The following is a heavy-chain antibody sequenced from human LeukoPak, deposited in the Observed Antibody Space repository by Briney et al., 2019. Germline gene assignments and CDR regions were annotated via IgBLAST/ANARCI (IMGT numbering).Heavy chain of an antibody. CDR2: INHSRST. CDR3: ARGGWNKFDY. Sequence: SETLSLTCAVYGGSFSGYYWSWSRQPPGKGLEWIGEINHSRSTNYNPSLKSRVTISVDTSKNQFSLKLSSVTAADTAVYYCARGGWNKFDYWGQGTLVTVSS. D-gene: IGHD1-1*01. J-gene: IGHJ4*02. V-gene: IGHV4-34*01. CDR1: GGSFSGYY.